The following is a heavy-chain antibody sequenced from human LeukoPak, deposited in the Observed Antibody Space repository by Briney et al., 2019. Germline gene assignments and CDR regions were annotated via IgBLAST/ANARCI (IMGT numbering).Heavy chain of an antibody. J-gene: IGHJ4*02. Sequence: PSETLSLTCTVSGGSISSASYYWSWIRQPAGKGLEWIGRIYISGSTNYKSSLKSRVTISVDTSKNQFSLKLSSVTAADTAVYYCARRYGSGSSGTFDYWGQGTLVTVSS. V-gene: IGHV4-61*02. D-gene: IGHD3-10*01. CDR2: IYISGST. CDR1: GGSISSASYY. CDR3: ARRYGSGSSGTFDY.